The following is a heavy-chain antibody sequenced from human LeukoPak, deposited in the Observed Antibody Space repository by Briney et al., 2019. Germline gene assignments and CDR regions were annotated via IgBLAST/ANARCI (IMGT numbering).Heavy chain of an antibody. CDR3: ARAGYCSGGSCYGDYYYYYMDV. J-gene: IGHJ6*03. CDR1: GGSISSSSYY. V-gene: IGHV4-39*07. Sequence: PSETLSLTCTVSGGSISSSSYYWGWIRQPPGKGLEWIGSIYYSGSTYYNPSLKSRVTISVDTSKNQFSLKLSSVTAADTAVYYCARAGYCSGGSCYGDYYYYYMDVWGKGTTVTVSS. CDR2: IYYSGST. D-gene: IGHD2-15*01.